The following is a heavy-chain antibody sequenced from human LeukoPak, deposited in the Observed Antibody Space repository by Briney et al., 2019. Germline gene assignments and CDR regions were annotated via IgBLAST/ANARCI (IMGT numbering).Heavy chain of an antibody. J-gene: IGHJ4*02. CDR3: ANLIVGAD. D-gene: IGHD1-26*01. CDR1: GFTFSNYA. Sequence: PGGSLRLSCAASGFTFSNYAMSWVRQAPGKGLEWVSGISGSGSFTYYADSVKGRFTISRDNSKNTLYLQMNSLRAEDTAVYYCANLIVGADWGQGTLVTVSS. V-gene: IGHV3-23*01. CDR2: ISGSGSFT.